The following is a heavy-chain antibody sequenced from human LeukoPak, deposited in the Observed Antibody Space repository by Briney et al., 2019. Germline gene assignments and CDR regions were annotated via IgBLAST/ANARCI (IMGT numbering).Heavy chain of an antibody. CDR2: ISAYNGNT. D-gene: IGHD2-2*02. V-gene: IGHV1-18*01. CDR1: GYTFTSYD. CDR3: ARVADCSSTSCYSADLDY. J-gene: IGHJ4*02. Sequence: ASVKVSCKASGYTFTSYDISWVRQAPGQGLEWMEWISAYNGNTNYAQKLQGRVTMTTDTSTSTAYTELRSLRSDDTAVYYCARVADCSSTSCYSADLDYWGQGTLVTVSS.